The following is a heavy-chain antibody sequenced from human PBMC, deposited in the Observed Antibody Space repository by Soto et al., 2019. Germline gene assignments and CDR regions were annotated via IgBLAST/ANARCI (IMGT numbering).Heavy chain of an antibody. J-gene: IGHJ2*01. Sequence: GESLKISCKGSGYSFTTYWVAWVRQMPGKGLEWMGIIYPGDSDTRYSPSFQGQVTFSADKSLGTAYLQWSSLKASDTAVYYCARRGAPWYFDLWGRGTLVTVSS. V-gene: IGHV5-51*01. CDR3: ARRGAPWYFDL. CDR2: IYPGDSDT. D-gene: IGHD3-16*01. CDR1: GYSFTTYW.